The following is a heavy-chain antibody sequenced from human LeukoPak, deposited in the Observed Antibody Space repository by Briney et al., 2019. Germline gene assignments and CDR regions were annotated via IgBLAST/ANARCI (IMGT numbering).Heavy chain of an antibody. CDR1: GGSISSYY. CDR2: IYYSGST. J-gene: IGHJ4*02. V-gene: IGHV4-59*01. CDR3: ARVYYYDSSGYWVYYFDY. Sequence: SQTLSLTCTVSGGSISSYYWSWLRQPPGKGLEWIGYIYYSGSTNYNPSLKSRVTISVDTSKNQFSLKLSSVTAADTAVYYCARVYYYDSSGYWVYYFDYWGQGTLVTVSS. D-gene: IGHD3-22*01.